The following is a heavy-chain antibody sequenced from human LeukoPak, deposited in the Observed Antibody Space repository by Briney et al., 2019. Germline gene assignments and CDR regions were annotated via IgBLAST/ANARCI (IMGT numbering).Heavy chain of an antibody. CDR2: ISSSSSYI. J-gene: IGHJ1*01. CDR1: GFTFSSYG. CDR3: ARDRSSSGWMEYFQH. D-gene: IGHD6-19*01. V-gene: IGHV3-21*01. Sequence: GGSLRLSCAASGFTFSSYGMNWVRQAPGKGLEWVSSISSSSSYIYYADSVKGRFTISRDNAKNSLYLQMNSLRAEDTAVYYCARDRSSSGWMEYFQHWGQGTLVTVSS.